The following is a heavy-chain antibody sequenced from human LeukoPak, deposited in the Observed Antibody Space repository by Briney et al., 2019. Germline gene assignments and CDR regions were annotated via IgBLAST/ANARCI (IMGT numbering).Heavy chain of an antibody. Sequence: PGGSLRLSCAASGFTFSSYSMNWVRQAPGKGLEWVSSISSSSSYIYYADSVKGRFTISRDNAKNSLYLQMNSLRAEDTAVYYCARARFATMVRGVRDWFDPWGQGTLVTVSS. CDR1: GFTFSSYS. D-gene: IGHD3-10*01. V-gene: IGHV3-21*01. J-gene: IGHJ5*02. CDR2: ISSSSSYI. CDR3: ARARFATMVRGVRDWFDP.